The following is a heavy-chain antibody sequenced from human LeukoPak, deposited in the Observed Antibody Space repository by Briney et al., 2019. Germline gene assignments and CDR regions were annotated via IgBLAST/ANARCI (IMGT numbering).Heavy chain of an antibody. CDR1: GFTFSNYD. J-gene: IGHJ4*02. CDR3: ARAYYFDY. V-gene: IGHV3-53*01. CDR2: IYSGGST. Sequence: GGSLRLSCAASGFTFSNYDMNWVRQAPGKGLEWVSVIYSGGSTYYADSVKGRFTISRDNSKNTLYLQMNSLRAEDTAVYYCARAYYFDYWGQGTLVTVSS.